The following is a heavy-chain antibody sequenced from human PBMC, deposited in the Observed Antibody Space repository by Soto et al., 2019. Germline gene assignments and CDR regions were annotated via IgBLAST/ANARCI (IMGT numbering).Heavy chain of an antibody. V-gene: IGHV4-4*02. J-gene: IGHJ4*02. Sequence: QVQLQESGPGLVKPSGTLSLTCAVSGGSISSSNWWSWVRQPPGKGLEWIGEIYHSGSTNYNPSRKSRATTSVNKSKNRFSLKLSTVTAADTAGYYCARGIAAGDPFDYWGQGTLVTVSS. CDR3: ARGIAAGDPFDY. D-gene: IGHD6-13*01. CDR2: IYHSGST. CDR1: GGSISSSNW.